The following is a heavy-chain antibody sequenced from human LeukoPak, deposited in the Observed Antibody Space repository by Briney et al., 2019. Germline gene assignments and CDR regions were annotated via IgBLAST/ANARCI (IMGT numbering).Heavy chain of an antibody. CDR3: ARGGITFGGVIVIGYFDY. CDR2: INHSGST. D-gene: IGHD3-16*02. J-gene: IGHJ4*02. Sequence: SETLSLTCAVYGGSFGGYYWSWIRQPPGKGLEWIGEINHSGSTNYNPSLKSRVTISVDTSKNQFSLKLSSVTAADTAVYYCARGGITFGGVIVIGYFDYWGQGTLVTVSS. CDR1: GGSFGGYY. V-gene: IGHV4-34*01.